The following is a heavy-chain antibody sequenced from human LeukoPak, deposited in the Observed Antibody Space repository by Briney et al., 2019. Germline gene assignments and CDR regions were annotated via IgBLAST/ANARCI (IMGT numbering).Heavy chain of an antibody. CDR2: IYYSGST. J-gene: IGHJ4*02. Sequence: SETLSLTCTVSGGSISSYYWSWIRQPPGKGLEWIGYIYYSGSTNYNPSLKSRVTISVDTSKNQFSLKLSSVTAADTAVYYCASYDSSVESIGYWGQGTLVTVSS. D-gene: IGHD3-22*01. CDR1: GGSISSYY. V-gene: IGHV4-59*01. CDR3: ASYDSSVESIGY.